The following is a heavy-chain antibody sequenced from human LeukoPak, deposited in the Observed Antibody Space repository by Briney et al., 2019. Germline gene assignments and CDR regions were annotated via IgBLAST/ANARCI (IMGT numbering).Heavy chain of an antibody. J-gene: IGHJ4*02. Sequence: GGSLRLSCTASGFTFNIYAMTWVCQAPGKGLEWVSSISGSGDTTYYADSVKGRFTISRDNAKNSLYLQMNSLRAEDTAVYYCARDTDGDYGDYWGQGTLVTVSS. CDR2: ISGSGDTT. D-gene: IGHD4-17*01. CDR1: GFTFNIYA. V-gene: IGHV3-23*01. CDR3: ARDTDGDYGDY.